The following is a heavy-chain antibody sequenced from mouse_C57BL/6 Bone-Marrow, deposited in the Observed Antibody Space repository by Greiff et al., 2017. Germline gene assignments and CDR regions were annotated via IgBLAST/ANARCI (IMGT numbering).Heavy chain of an antibody. CDR1: GYTFTSYW. Sequence: VQLQQPGTELVKPGASVKLSCKASGYTFTSYWMHWVKQRPGQGLEWIGNINPSTGGTNYNAKFKSKATLTVDKSSSTAYLQLSSLTSEDAAVYYCARSGITFMDYWGQGTTVTVSS. CDR3: ARSGITFMDY. CDR2: INPSTGGT. J-gene: IGHJ4*01. D-gene: IGHD1-1*01. V-gene: IGHV1-53*01.